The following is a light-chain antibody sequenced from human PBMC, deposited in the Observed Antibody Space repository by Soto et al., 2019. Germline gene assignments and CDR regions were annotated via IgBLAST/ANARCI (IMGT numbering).Light chain of an antibody. CDR2: AAS. CDR1: QSISIY. V-gene: IGKV1-39*01. CDR3: QQSYNTPRT. Sequence: DIQMTQSPSSLSASVGDRVTITCRASQSISIYLNWYQQKPGKAPKLLIYAASNLQSGVPSRFSGSGSGTDFTLTISSLQPEDFTTYYCQQSYNTPRTFGQGTRLEIK. J-gene: IGKJ5*01.